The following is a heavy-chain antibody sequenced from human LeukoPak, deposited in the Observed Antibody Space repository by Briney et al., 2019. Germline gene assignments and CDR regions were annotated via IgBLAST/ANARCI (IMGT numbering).Heavy chain of an antibody. J-gene: IGHJ4*02. CDR3: ASIGATVPYFDY. V-gene: IGHV4-34*01. D-gene: IGHD4-11*01. CDR1: GGSFSGYY. CDR2: INHSGST. Sequence: AGTLCLTCAVYGGSFSGYYWSWVRQAPGKGLEWIGEINHSGSTNYNPSLKSRLTISVDTSKNQFSLKLSSVTAADTAVYYCASIGATVPYFDYWGQGPLVTVSS.